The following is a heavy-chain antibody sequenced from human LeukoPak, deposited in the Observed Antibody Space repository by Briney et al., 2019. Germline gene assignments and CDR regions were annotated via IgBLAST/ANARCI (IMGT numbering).Heavy chain of an antibody. CDR2: ISVSGTTM. CDR1: GFTFTNVA. V-gene: IGHV3-48*03. Sequence: GGSLRLSCDASGFTFTNVAMNWVRQAPGKGLEWVSYISVSGTTMYYADSVKGRFTLSRDNAKNSLYLQMNSLRAEDTAVYYCARVGRLQYGDYVAFDYWGQGALVTVSS. J-gene: IGHJ4*02. CDR3: ARVGRLQYGDYVAFDY. D-gene: IGHD4-17*01.